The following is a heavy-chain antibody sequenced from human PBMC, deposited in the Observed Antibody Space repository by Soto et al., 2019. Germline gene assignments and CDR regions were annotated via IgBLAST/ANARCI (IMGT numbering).Heavy chain of an antibody. J-gene: IGHJ6*03. CDR2: ISTNGVGT. D-gene: IGHD6-6*01. CDR1: GFTLSGYA. CDR3: ARRARPDFYYMDV. V-gene: IGHV3-64*01. Sequence: PGGSLRLSCAASGFTLSGYAMDWVRQAPGKGLEYVSGISTNGVGTYYANSVQGRFTISRDNSKNTVYLQMGSLRPEDMAVYYCARRARPDFYYMDVWGKATTVTVS.